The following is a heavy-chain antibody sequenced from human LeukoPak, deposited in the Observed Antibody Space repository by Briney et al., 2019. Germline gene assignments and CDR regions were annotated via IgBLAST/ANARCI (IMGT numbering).Heavy chain of an antibody. J-gene: IGHJ4*02. CDR1: GGSISSSSYY. Sequence: SETLSLTCTVSGGSISSSSYYRGWIRQPPGKGLEWIGSIYYSGSTYYNPSLKSRVTISVDTSKNQFSLKLSSVTAADMAVYYCARSPSYYYDSSGYPHFDYWGQGTLVTVSS. D-gene: IGHD3-22*01. CDR3: ARSPSYYYDSSGYPHFDY. CDR2: IYYSGST. V-gene: IGHV4-39*01.